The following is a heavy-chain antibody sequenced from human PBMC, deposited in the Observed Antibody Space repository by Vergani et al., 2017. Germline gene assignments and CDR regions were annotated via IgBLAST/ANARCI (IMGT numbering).Heavy chain of an antibody. CDR1: GFTFDDYA. CDR3: AREYCSGGSCQGSLDH. D-gene: IGHD2-15*01. V-gene: IGHV3-9*01. CDR2: ISWNSGSI. Sequence: EVQLVESGGGLVQPGRSLRLSCAASGFTFDDYAMHWVRQAPGKGLEWVSGISWNSGSIGYADSVKGRVTISRDNAKNSLYLQMNSLRAEDTALYYCAREYCSGGSCQGSLDHWGQGTLVTVSS. J-gene: IGHJ4*02.